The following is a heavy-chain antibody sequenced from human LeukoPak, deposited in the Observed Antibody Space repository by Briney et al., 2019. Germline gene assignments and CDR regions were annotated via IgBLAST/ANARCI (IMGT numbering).Heavy chain of an antibody. Sequence: KPGGSLRLSCAASGFTFSDYYMSWIRQAPGKGLEWVSYISSSSSYTNYADSVKGRFTISRDNAKNSLYLQMNSLRAEDTAVYYCARDNGGYSYGTDNWFDPWGQGTLVTVSS. D-gene: IGHD5-18*01. J-gene: IGHJ5*02. CDR2: ISSSSSYT. CDR3: ARDNGGYSYGTDNWFDP. V-gene: IGHV3-11*05. CDR1: GFTFSDYY.